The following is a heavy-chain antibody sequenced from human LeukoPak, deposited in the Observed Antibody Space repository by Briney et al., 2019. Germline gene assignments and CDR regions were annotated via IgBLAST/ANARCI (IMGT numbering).Heavy chain of an antibody. Sequence: PSETLSLTCAVYGGSFSGYYWSWIRQPPGKGLEWIGEINHSGSTNYNPSLKSRVTISVDTSKNQFSLKLSSVTAADTAVYYCASSYSGLWFDPWGQGTLVTVSS. D-gene: IGHD2-15*01. V-gene: IGHV4-34*01. CDR2: INHSGST. CDR1: GGSFSGYY. J-gene: IGHJ5*02. CDR3: ASSYSGLWFDP.